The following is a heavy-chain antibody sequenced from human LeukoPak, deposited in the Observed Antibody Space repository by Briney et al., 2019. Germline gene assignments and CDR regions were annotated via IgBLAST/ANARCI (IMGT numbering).Heavy chain of an antibody. CDR1: GYTFTGYY. CDR3: ARVPRRSIAAAFDY. Sequence: ASVKVSCKASGYTFTGYYMHWVRQAPGQGLEWMGWINPNSGGTNYAQKFQGRVTMTRDTSISTAYMELSRLRSDDTAVYYCARVPRRSIAAAFDYWGQGTLATVSS. J-gene: IGHJ4*02. D-gene: IGHD6-13*01. V-gene: IGHV1-2*02. CDR2: INPNSGGT.